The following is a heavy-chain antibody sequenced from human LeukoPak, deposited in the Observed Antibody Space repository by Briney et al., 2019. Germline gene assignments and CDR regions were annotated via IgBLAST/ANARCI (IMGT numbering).Heavy chain of an antibody. Sequence: GGSLRLSCGASGFIFSAYIMDWVRQAPGKGLEWVSAISGSGGSTYYADSVKGRFTISRDNSKNTLYLQMNSLRAEDTAVYYCAKDLVRGSSWGSDYWGQGTLVTVSS. V-gene: IGHV3-23*01. CDR1: GFIFSAYI. CDR3: AKDLVRGSSWGSDY. J-gene: IGHJ4*02. CDR2: ISGSGGST. D-gene: IGHD6-13*01.